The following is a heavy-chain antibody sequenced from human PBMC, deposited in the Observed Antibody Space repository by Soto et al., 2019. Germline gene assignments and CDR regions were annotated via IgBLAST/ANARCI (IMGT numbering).Heavy chain of an antibody. D-gene: IGHD5-12*01. CDR1: GGTFSSYA. CDR2: IIPIFGTA. V-gene: IGHV1-69*13. CDR3: ARGCRRDGYITVFDY. Sequence: ASVKVSCKASGGTFSSYAISWVRQAPGQGLEWMGGIIPIFGTANYAQKFQGRVTITADESTSTAYMELSSLRSEDTAVYYCARGCRRDGYITVFDYWGQGTLVTVSS. J-gene: IGHJ4*02.